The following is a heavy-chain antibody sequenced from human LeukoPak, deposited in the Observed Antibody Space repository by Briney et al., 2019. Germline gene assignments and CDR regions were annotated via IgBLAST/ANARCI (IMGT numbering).Heavy chain of an antibody. CDR2: ISTSSRYI. Sequence: PGGSLRLSCAASGFTLSNYDMNWVRQAPEKGLEWVSSISTSSRYIYYKDSVRGRFTISRDDAKNSLYLEMNSLRAEDTAVYYCARADCSSSTCYLRRSWFDPWGQGTLVTVSS. CDR1: GFTLSNYD. V-gene: IGHV3-21*01. D-gene: IGHD2-2*01. J-gene: IGHJ5*02. CDR3: ARADCSSSTCYLRRSWFDP.